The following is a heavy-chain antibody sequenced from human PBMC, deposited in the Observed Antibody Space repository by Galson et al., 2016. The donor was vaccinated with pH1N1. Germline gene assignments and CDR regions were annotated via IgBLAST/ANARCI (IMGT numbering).Heavy chain of an antibody. V-gene: IGHV3-9*01. D-gene: IGHD5-24*01. Sequence: SLRLSCAASGFTFDDYAMHWVRQALGKGLEWVSGISWNSGSIGYADSVKGRFTISRDNAKNSLYLQMNSLRAEDTALNYCAKLDGYNWGYFQHWGQGTLVT. J-gene: IGHJ1*01. CDR2: ISWNSGSI. CDR1: GFTFDDYA. CDR3: AKLDGYNWGYFQH.